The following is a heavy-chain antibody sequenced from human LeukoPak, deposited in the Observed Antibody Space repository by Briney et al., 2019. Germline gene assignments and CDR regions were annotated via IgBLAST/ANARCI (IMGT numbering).Heavy chain of an antibody. CDR1: GYSISSGYY. CDR3: ARGITPDY. CDR2: INHSGST. D-gene: IGHD4-23*01. J-gene: IGHJ4*02. Sequence: SETLSLTCTVSGYSISSGYYWGWIRQPPGKGLEWIGEINHSGSTNYNPSLKSRVTISVDTSKNQFSLKLSSVTAADTAVYYCARGITPDYWGQGTLVTVSS. V-gene: IGHV4-38-2*02.